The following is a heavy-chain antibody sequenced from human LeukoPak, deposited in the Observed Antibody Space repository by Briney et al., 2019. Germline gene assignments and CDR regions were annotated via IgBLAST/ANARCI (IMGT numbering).Heavy chain of an antibody. Sequence: GGSLRLSCAASGFTFSSYGMSWVRQAPGKGLEWVSAISGSGGSTYYADSVKGRFTISRDNSKNTLYLQMNSLRAADTAVYYCARDRYGDRYYYYYMDVWGKGTTVTVSS. CDR1: GFTFSSYG. V-gene: IGHV3-23*01. CDR2: ISGSGGST. J-gene: IGHJ6*03. CDR3: ARDRYGDRYYYYYMDV. D-gene: IGHD4-17*01.